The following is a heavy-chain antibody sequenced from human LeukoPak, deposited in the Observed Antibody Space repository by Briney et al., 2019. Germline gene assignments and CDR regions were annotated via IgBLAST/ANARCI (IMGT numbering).Heavy chain of an antibody. D-gene: IGHD3-9*01. CDR3: ARDLAAADILTGYYSGGY. Sequence: GGSLRLSCAASGFTFSSYGMHWVRQAPGKRLEWVAVIWYDGSNKYYADSVKGRFTISRDNSKNTLYLQMNSLRAEDTAVYYCARDLAAADILTGYYSGGYWGQGTLVTVSS. CDR1: GFTFSSYG. CDR2: IWYDGSNK. V-gene: IGHV3-33*01. J-gene: IGHJ4*02.